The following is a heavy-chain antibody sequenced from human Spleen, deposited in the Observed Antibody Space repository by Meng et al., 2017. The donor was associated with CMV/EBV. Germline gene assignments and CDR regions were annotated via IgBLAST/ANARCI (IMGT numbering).Heavy chain of an antibody. D-gene: IGHD2-2*02. CDR1: GYTFTSYY. J-gene: IGHJ6*02. CDR2: INPSGGST. Sequence: ASVKVSCKASGYTFTSYYMHWVRQAPGQGLEWMGIINPSGGSTSYAQKFQGRVTMTRDTSTSTVYMELSSLRSEDTAVYYCARGAVVVPAAIVSLYYYYYGMDVWGQGTTVTVSS. CDR3: ARGAVVVPAAIVSLYYYYYGMDV. V-gene: IGHV1-46*01.